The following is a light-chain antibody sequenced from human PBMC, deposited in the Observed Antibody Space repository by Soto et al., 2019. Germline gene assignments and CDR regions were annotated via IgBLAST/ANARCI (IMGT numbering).Light chain of an antibody. CDR2: DAS. J-gene: IGKJ2*01. V-gene: IGKV1-33*01. Sequence: DIQMTQSPSSLSASVGDRVTITCQASQDIDNNLNWYQQRSGKAPKVLIYDASNLKGGVPSRFSGSGSGTDFTFTISSLQPEEIATFYCQQYDDFPYTFGRGTKLEI. CDR1: QDIDNN. CDR3: QQYDDFPYT.